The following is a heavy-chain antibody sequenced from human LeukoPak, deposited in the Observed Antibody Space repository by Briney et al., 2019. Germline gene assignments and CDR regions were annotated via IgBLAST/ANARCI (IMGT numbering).Heavy chain of an antibody. CDR3: AKPSRSYSSGWYYFDY. V-gene: IGHV3-23*01. Sequence: GGSLRLSCAASGFTFSSYAMSWVRQAPGKGLEWVSAISGSGGSTYYADSVKGRFTISRDNSKNTLYLQMNSLRAEDTAVYYCAKPSRSYSSGWYYFDYWGQGTLVTVSS. CDR1: GFTFSSYA. D-gene: IGHD6-19*01. J-gene: IGHJ4*02. CDR2: ISGSGGST.